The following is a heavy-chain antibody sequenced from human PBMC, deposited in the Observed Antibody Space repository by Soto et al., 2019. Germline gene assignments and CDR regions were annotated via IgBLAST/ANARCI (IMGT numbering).Heavy chain of an antibody. CDR3: ASASRSSGWYEY. V-gene: IGHV3-64*02. D-gene: IGHD6-19*01. CDR1: GFTFSSYA. CDR2: ISSHGGGT. Sequence: GGSLRLSCAASGFTFSSYAMHWVRQAPGKGLEYVSAISSHGGGTFYADSVMGRFTISRDDSKNTLYLQMGSLRAEDMAVYYCASASRSSGWYEYWGQGTLVTV. J-gene: IGHJ4*02.